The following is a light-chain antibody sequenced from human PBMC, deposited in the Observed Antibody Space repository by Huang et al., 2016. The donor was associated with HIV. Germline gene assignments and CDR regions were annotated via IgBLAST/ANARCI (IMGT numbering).Light chain of an antibody. Sequence: EIVLTQSPDFQSVTPKEKITITCRASQNIGNSLHWYQQKPDQSPQLLIKYASQTISGVPSRFSGSGSGTDFTLTINTPEAGDAATYYCHQSRSLPYTFGQGTKLEIK. J-gene: IGKJ2*01. CDR3: HQSRSLPYT. CDR2: YAS. V-gene: IGKV6-21*02. CDR1: QNIGNS.